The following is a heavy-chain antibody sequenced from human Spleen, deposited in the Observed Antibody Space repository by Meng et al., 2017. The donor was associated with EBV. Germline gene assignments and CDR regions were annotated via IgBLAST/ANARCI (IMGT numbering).Heavy chain of an antibody. J-gene: IGHJ4*02. V-gene: IGHV4-34*01. CDR3: AIGVTLVRGY. D-gene: IGHD3-10*01. Sequence: QGQIQQWGEGPLKPSATLSLTCAVYDGSFSAFYWNWFRQSPGKGLEWIGEINHSGSTNYNPSLKSRVTMSVDTSKNQFSLKLSSLTAADTAMYYCAIGVTLVRGYWGQGTLVTVSS. CDR2: INHSGST. CDR1: DGSFSAFY.